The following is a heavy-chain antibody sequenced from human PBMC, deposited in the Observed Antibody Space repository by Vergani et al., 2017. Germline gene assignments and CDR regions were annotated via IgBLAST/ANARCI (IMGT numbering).Heavy chain of an antibody. CDR2: IIPIFGTA. CDR3: ARDRLERGTGYFDL. Sequence: QVQLVQSGAEVKKPGSSVKVSCKASGGPFSSYAISWVRQAPGQGLEWMGGIIPIFGTANYAQKFQGRVTITADESTSTAYMELSSLRSEDTAVYYCARDRLERGTGYFDLWGRGTLVTVSS. CDR1: GGPFSSYA. V-gene: IGHV1-69*01. D-gene: IGHD1-1*01. J-gene: IGHJ2*01.